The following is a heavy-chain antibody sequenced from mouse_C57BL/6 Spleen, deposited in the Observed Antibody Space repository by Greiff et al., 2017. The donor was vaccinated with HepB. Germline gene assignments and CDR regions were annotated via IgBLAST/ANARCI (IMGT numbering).Heavy chain of an antibody. CDR1: GYAFSSSW. D-gene: IGHD2-3*01. J-gene: IGHJ2*01. V-gene: IGHV1-82*01. CDR3: AREDYDGYLDY. Sequence: VQLQQSGPELVKPGASVKISCKASGYAFSSSWMNWVKQRPGKGLEWIGRIYPGDGDTNYNGKFKGKATLTADKSSSTAYMQLSSLTSEDSAVYFCAREDYDGYLDYWGQGTTLTVSS. CDR2: IYPGDGDT.